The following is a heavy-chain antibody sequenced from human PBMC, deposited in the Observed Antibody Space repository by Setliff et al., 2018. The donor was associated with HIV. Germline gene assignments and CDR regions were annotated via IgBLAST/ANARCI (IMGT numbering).Heavy chain of an antibody. D-gene: IGHD2-15*01. Sequence: GGSLRLSCAASGFTFSSYTMHWVRQAPGKGLEWVAVITHDGSSKYYADSVKGRFTISRDNSKNTLYLQMNSPRAEDTAVYYCARDPYCSGGSCYNEKDVWGKGTTVTVSS. J-gene: IGHJ6*04. V-gene: IGHV3-30*07. CDR2: ITHDGSSK. CDR3: ARDPYCSGGSCYNEKDV. CDR1: GFTFSSYT.